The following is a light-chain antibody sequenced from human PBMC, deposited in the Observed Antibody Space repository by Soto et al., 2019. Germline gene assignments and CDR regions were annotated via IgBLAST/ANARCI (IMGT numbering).Light chain of an antibody. CDR1: QDISNY. V-gene: IGKV1-33*01. J-gene: IGKJ4*01. CDR2: DAS. Sequence: DIQMTQSPSSLSASVGERVTITCQASQDISNYLNWYQQKPGIAPKLLIYDASNLETGVPSRFSGSGSGTDFTFTISSLQPEDIATYYCQQYDNLPLTFGGGTKVEIK. CDR3: QQYDNLPLT.